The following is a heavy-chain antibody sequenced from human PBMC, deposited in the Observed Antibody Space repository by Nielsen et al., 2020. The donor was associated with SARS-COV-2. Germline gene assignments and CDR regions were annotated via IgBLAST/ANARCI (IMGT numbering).Heavy chain of an antibody. Sequence: SETLSLTCTVSGGSIRSYYWTWIRQPTGKGLEWIGYIYYTGSTNYNPSLKSRVTMSVDTSKNQFSLKLRSVTAADTAVYFCATAVGATSSHDAFDIWGQGTMVTVSS. D-gene: IGHD1-26*01. J-gene: IGHJ3*02. CDR2: IYYTGST. CDR3: ATAVGATSSHDAFDI. CDR1: GGSIRSYY. V-gene: IGHV4-59*08.